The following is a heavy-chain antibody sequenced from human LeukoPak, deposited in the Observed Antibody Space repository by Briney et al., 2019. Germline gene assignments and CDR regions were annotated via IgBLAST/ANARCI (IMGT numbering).Heavy chain of an antibody. CDR3: ANREYHLPALY. V-gene: IGHV3-30*18. D-gene: IGHD2-2*01. CDR2: ISYDGSNK. CDR1: GFTFSTYG. Sequence: GRSLRLSCAASGFTFSTYGMHWVRQAPGKGLEWVAVISYDGSNKYYADSVKGRFTVSRDNSKNTLYLQMNSLRAEDTAVYYCANREYHLPALYWGQGTLVTVSS. J-gene: IGHJ4*02.